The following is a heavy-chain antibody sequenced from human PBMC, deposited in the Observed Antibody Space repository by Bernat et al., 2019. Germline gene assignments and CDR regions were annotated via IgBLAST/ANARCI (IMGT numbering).Heavy chain of an antibody. V-gene: IGHV3-66*02. J-gene: IGHJ4*02. Sequence: EVQLVESGGGLVQPGGSLRLSCAASGFTVGSSYISWVRQAPGKGLEWVSVIYIGGSTYYADSVKGRFTISSDNSKNTLYLQMNSLKPEDTAVYYCARDPYTSGWSIGLVWGQGTLVTVSS. D-gene: IGHD6-19*01. CDR1: GFTVGSSY. CDR2: IYIGGST. CDR3: ARDPYTSGWSIGLV.